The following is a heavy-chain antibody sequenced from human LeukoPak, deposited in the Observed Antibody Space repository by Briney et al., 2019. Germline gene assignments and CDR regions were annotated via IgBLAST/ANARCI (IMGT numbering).Heavy chain of an antibody. V-gene: IGHV3-7*01. CDR1: GFPFSSYW. Sequence: GESLKISFAASGFPFSSYWMSWVRPAPGKGLEWVANIKQEGSEKYYLDSVKGRFTISRDNAKNSLYLQMKSLRTEDTAVYYCARAGGAFWSDPSDYWGQGTLVTVSS. CDR3: ARAGGAFWSDPSDY. D-gene: IGHD3-3*01. J-gene: IGHJ4*02. CDR2: IKQEGSEK.